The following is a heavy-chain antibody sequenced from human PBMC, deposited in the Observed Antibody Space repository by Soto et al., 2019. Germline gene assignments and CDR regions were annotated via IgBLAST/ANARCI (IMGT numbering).Heavy chain of an antibody. CDR3: GRGSGLNWFDP. J-gene: IGHJ5*02. CDR2: ISSSGDSI. V-gene: IGHV3-11*04. D-gene: IGHD3-10*01. Sequence: GGSLRRSCSASGFTFKDYHMTWIRQAPGKGLEWISYISSSGDSIYYADSVKGRFTISRDSAKNSLLLQMNTLRVEDTAVYHCGRGSGLNWFDPWGQGTLVTVSS. CDR1: GFTFKDYH.